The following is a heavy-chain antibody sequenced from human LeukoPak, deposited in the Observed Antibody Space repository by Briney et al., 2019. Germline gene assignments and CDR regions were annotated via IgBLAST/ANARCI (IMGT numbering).Heavy chain of an antibody. CDR1: GFTFSSYS. J-gene: IGHJ4*02. D-gene: IGHD5-18*01. Sequence: PGGSLRLSCAASGFTFSSYSMNWVRQAPGKGLEWVSYISSSSSTIYYAASVKGRFTISRDNAKNSLYLQMNSLRDEDTAVYSCARESVSGYSYDAYIDYWGQGTLVTVSS. CDR2: ISSSSSTI. V-gene: IGHV3-48*02. CDR3: ARESVSGYSYDAYIDY.